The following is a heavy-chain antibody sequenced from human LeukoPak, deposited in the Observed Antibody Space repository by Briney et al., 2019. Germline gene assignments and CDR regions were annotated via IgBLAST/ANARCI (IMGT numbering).Heavy chain of an antibody. V-gene: IGHV1-18*01. CDR1: GYTLTSYG. D-gene: IGHD2-8*01. J-gene: IGHJ4*02. CDR2: ISAYNGNT. Sequence: APLKVSCTASGYTLTSYGISWVRGAPGEGLEWMGWISAYNGNTNYAQKLQGRVTMTTDTSTSTAYMELRSLRSDDTAVYYCARLPSGMAFDYWGQGTLVTVSS. CDR3: ARLPSGMAFDY.